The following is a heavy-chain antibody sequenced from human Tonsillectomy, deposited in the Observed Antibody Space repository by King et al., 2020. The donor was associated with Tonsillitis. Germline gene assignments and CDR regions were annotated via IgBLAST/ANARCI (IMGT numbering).Heavy chain of an antibody. CDR2: VNDDGSSS. Sequence: VQLVESGGGLVQPGGSLRLSCAASGFTFSSYWMHWVRQAPGKGLVWVSRVNDDGSSSTYADSVKGRFTTSRDNAKSTLFLQMNSLRAEDTAVYYCVRGEWLVNVDYWGQGSLVIVSA. CDR1: GFTFSSYW. V-gene: IGHV3-74*01. D-gene: IGHD6-19*01. J-gene: IGHJ4*02. CDR3: VRGEWLVNVDY.